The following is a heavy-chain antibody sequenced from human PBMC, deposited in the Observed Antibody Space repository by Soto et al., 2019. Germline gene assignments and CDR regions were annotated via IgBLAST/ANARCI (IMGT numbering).Heavy chain of an antibody. V-gene: IGHV4-4*02. CDR1: GGSLSSTHW. CDR2: IYNTGTT. J-gene: IGHJ5*02. CDR3: ARDPYYYDSGDKGGFDP. Sequence: QVQLQESGPGLVKPSGTLSLTCAVSGGSLSSTHWWSWVRQPPRKGLEWIGEIYNTGTTNYNPSLQSRVSISVDKSINQFSLNLSSVTAADTAVYYCARDPYYYDSGDKGGFDPWGQGTLVTVSS. D-gene: IGHD3-10*01.